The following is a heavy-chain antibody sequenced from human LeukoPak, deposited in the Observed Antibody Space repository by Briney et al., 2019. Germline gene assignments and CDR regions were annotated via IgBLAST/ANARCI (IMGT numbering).Heavy chain of an antibody. Sequence: GGSLRLSCAASGFTFSSYAMHWVRQAPGKGLEWVAVISYDGSNKYYAGSVKGRFTISRENSKNTLYLQMNSLRAEDTAVYYCAKDGSAVPSQHWGQGTLVTVSS. CDR2: ISYDGSNK. CDR1: GFTFSSYA. J-gene: IGHJ4*02. CDR3: AKDGSAVPSQH. D-gene: IGHD6-19*01. V-gene: IGHV3-30*04.